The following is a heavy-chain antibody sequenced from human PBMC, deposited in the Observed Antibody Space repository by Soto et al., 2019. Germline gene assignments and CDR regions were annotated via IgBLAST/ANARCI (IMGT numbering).Heavy chain of an antibody. CDR3: ARVPRYTSDIVEVPAVMFDDFFVP. J-gene: IGHJ5*02. CDR2: IHAGNGDT. V-gene: IGHV1-3*01. D-gene: IGHD2-2*01. Sequence: QVQLVQSGAEVKKPGASVKVSCKASGYTFSSYAVQWVRQAPGQSLEWIGWIHAGNGDTKYSQKFHGRVTLTRDTSANTAYMDPSRLRSADTAVYYCARVPRYTSDIVEVPAVMFDDFFVPWSQGTLVNVSA. CDR1: GYTFSSYA.